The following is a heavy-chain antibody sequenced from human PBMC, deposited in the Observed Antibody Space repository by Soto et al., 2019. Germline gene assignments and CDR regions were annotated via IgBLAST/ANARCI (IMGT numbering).Heavy chain of an antibody. CDR2: IIPIFGTA. J-gene: IGHJ6*02. Sequence: SVKVSCKASGGTFSSYAISWVRQAPGQGLEWMGGIIPIFGTANYAQKFQGRVTITADESTSTAYMELSSLRSEDTAVYYCVRGSVGGYDPFYYYYYYGMDVWGQGTTVTVSS. D-gene: IGHD5-12*01. CDR1: GGTFSSYA. CDR3: VRGSVGGYDPFYYYYYYGMDV. V-gene: IGHV1-69*13.